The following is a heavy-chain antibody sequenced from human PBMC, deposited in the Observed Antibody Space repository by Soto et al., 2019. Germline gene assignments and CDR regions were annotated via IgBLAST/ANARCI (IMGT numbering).Heavy chain of an antibody. J-gene: IGHJ4*02. V-gene: IGHV4-30-4*01. D-gene: IGHD3-22*01. CDR1: GGSISSGDYY. CDR3: ARTSLKLYYYVSSGRVGFEY. Sequence: SETLSLTCTVSGGSISSGDYYWSWIRQPPGKGLEWIGYIYYSGSTYYNPSLKSRVTISVDTSKNQFSLKLSSVTVADTAVYYCARTSLKLYYYVSSGRVGFEYWGKGTLVTVSS. CDR2: IYYSGST.